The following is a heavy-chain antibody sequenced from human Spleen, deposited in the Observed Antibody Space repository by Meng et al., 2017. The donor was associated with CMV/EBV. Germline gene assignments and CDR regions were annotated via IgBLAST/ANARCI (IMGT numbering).Heavy chain of an antibody. CDR1: GDSLSSYY. D-gene: IGHD1-1*01. J-gene: IGHJ3*02. CDR3: ARDILERNAFDM. V-gene: IGHV4-59*01. Sequence: SETLSLTCTVSGDSLSSYYWTWIRQPPGKGLEWIGYIYYSGSTNYNPSLKSRVTISVDTSKNQFSLKLSSVTAADTAVFYCARDILERNAFDMWGQGTMVTVSS. CDR2: IYYSGST.